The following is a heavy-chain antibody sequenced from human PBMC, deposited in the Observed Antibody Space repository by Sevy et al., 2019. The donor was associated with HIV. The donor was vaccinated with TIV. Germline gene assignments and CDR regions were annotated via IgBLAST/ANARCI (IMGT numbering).Heavy chain of an antibody. Sequence: SETLSLTCAVSGGSFSGYSWDWIRQPPGKGLEWIGEVNHSGSTNYNPSLKSQVTMSVDTSKNQFSLKLNFVTAADTAASYWARGGDGVVPSPIIGLGPWTKYWYFDLWGRGTLVTVSS. CDR2: VNHSGST. CDR3: ARGGDGVVPSPIIGLGPWTKYWYFDL. J-gene: IGHJ2*01. CDR1: GGSFSGYS. D-gene: IGHD3-3*01. V-gene: IGHV4-34*01.